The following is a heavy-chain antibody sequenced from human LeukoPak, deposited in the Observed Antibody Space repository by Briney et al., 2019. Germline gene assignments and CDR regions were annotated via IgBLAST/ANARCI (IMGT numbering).Heavy chain of an antibody. CDR1: GYTFTSYG. Sequence: ASVKVSCKASGYTFTSYGISWMRQAPGQGLEWMGWISAYNGNTNYAQKLQGRVTMTTDTSTSTAYMELRSLRSDDTAVYYCARDGYYYDSSGRDLDPWGQGTLVTVSS. V-gene: IGHV1-18*01. J-gene: IGHJ5*02. CDR2: ISAYNGNT. D-gene: IGHD3-22*01. CDR3: ARDGYYYDSSGRDLDP.